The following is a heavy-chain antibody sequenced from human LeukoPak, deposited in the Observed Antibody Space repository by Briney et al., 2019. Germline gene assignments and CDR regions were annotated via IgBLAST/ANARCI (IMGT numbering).Heavy chain of an antibody. CDR1: GYTLTELS. CDR3: ARDFAARPDYYYFMDV. V-gene: IGHV1-2*02. Sequence: ASVKVSCKVSGYTLTELSMHWVRQAPGQGLEWMGGIIPNSGATNYVQKFQGRVTMTRDTSISTAYMELSRLSSDDTAVYYCARDFAARPDYYYFMDVWGKGTTVTASS. D-gene: IGHD6-6*01. CDR2: IIPNSGAT. J-gene: IGHJ6*03.